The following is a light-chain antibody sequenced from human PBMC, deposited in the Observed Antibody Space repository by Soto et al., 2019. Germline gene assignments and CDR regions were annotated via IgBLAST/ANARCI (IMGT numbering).Light chain of an antibody. CDR2: EVS. J-gene: IGKJ5*01. V-gene: IGKV2D-29*02. CDR3: MQSTQLPHT. CDR1: QSLLHITGESF. Sequence: MTQIRLSLSVTRGQRASISCNSSQSLLHITGESFLFWYLQKPGESPQLLIYEVSTRVSGVPGRFSGSGSGTDFTLAISRVETDDVGSYYSMQSTQLPHTFGQGTRLDI.